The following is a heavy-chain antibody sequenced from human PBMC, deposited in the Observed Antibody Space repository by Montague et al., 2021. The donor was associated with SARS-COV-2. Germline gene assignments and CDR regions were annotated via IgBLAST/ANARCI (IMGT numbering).Heavy chain of an antibody. CDR1: GGSIRTSSYY. V-gene: IGHV4-39*01. Sequence: ETRSLTCTVSGGSIRTSSYYWGWIRQPPGKGLDWIGSIYYSGSTYYNPSLKSRVTISVDTSKNQFSLKLSSVTAADTAVYYCAMRGGALDAFDIWGQGTMVIVSS. D-gene: IGHD4-17*01. J-gene: IGHJ3*02. CDR2: IYYSGST. CDR3: AMRGGALDAFDI.